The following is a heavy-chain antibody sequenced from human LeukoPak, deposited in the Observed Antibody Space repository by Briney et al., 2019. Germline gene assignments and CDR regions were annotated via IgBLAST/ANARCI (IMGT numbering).Heavy chain of an antibody. CDR1: GFTLSTYE. J-gene: IGHJ3*02. CDR3: ARDVSSSTRAFDI. V-gene: IGHV3-48*03. CDR2: ISSSTSHT. Sequence: GGSLRLSCAASGFTLSTYEMTWVRQAPGKGPEWVSFISSSTSHTFYADSVKGRFTIFRDTAKNSLYLQMNNLRGEDTAVYYCARDVSSSTRAFDIWRQGTMVAVS. D-gene: IGHD2-8*01.